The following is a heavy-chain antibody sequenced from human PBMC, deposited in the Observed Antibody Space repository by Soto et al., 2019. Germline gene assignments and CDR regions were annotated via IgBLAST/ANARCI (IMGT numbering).Heavy chain of an antibody. Sequence: QVQLQQWGAGLLKPSETLSLTCAVYGGSFSGYYWSWIRQPPGKGLEWIGEINHSGSTNYHPSLKSRVTISVDTSKNQFSLKLSSVTAADTAVYYCARGMFQWLVQYYFDYWGQGTLVTVSS. V-gene: IGHV4-34*01. J-gene: IGHJ4*02. CDR3: ARGMFQWLVQYYFDY. CDR1: GGSFSGYY. D-gene: IGHD6-19*01. CDR2: INHSGST.